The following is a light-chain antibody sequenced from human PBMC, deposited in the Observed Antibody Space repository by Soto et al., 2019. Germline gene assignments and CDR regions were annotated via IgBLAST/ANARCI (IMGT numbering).Light chain of an antibody. CDR1: QGVNTN. CDR3: QQYNSWPRT. J-gene: IGKJ1*01. Sequence: EIVMTQSPATLSVSPGERATLSCRASQGVNTNLAWYQQKPGRAPQLLIYGASTRATGVPARFNGSGSGTEFTLTITSLQSEDFATYSCQQYNSWPRTFGHGTKV. V-gene: IGKV3-15*01. CDR2: GAS.